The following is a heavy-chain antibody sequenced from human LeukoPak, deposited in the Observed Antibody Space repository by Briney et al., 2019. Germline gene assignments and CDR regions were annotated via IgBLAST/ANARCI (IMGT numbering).Heavy chain of an antibody. CDR3: AREGLPGSKSFDY. CDR1: GYTFTSYG. J-gene: IGHJ4*02. CDR2: IIPIFGTA. D-gene: IGHD4-11*01. Sequence: GASVKVSCKASGYTFTSYGISWVRQAPGQGLEWMGGIIPIFGTANYAQKFQGRVTITTDESTSTAYMELSSLRSEDTAVYYCAREGLPGSKSFDYWGQGTLVTVSS. V-gene: IGHV1-69*05.